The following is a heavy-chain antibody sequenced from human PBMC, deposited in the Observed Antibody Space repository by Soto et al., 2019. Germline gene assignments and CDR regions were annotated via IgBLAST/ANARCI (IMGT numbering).Heavy chain of an antibody. CDR3: ARIVSGYTYGRRSYYFDY. Sequence: QVTLMESGPVLVKPTETLTLTCTVSGFSLSNDRMGVSWIRQPPGKALEWLAHIFSNDAKSYSTSLKSGLTISKDTSKSLVVLTMTNVGPVDTATYYCARIVSGYTYGRRSYYFDYWGQGSLVTVSS. CDR1: GFSLSNDRMG. CDR2: IFSNDAK. J-gene: IGHJ4*02. V-gene: IGHV2-26*01. D-gene: IGHD2-15*01.